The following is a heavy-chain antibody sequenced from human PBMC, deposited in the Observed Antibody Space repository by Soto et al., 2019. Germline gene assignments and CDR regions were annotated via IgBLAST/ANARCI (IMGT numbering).Heavy chain of an antibody. CDR2: INHSGST. D-gene: IGHD6-19*01. Sequence: PSETLSLTCAVYGGSFSGYYWSWIRQPPGKGLEWIGEINHSGSTSYNPSLKSRVTISVDTSKNQFSLKLSSVTAADTAVYYCARADYSSGWYYLDYWGQGTLVTVSS. J-gene: IGHJ4*02. CDR1: GGSFSGYY. V-gene: IGHV4-34*01. CDR3: ARADYSSGWYYLDY.